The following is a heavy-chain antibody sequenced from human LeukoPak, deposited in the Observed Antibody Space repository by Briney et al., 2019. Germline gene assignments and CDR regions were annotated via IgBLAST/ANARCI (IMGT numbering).Heavy chain of an antibody. CDR2: ISSSSSCI. V-gene: IGHV3-21*01. CDR3: ASIGPDIGARLGQGEFDY. CDR1: GFTFSSYS. Sequence: PGGSLRLSCAASGFTFSSYSMNWVRQAPGKGLEWVSSISSSSSCIYYADSVKGRFTISRDNAKNSLYLQMNSLRAEDTAVYYCASIGPDIGARLGQGEFDYWGQGTLVTVSS. J-gene: IGHJ4*02. D-gene: IGHD2-15*01.